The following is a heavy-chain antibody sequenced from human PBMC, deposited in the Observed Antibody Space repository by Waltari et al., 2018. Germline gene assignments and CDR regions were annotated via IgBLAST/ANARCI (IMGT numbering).Heavy chain of an antibody. CDR2: ISYDGSNK. CDR1: GFTFSSYG. J-gene: IGHJ6*02. CDR3: AKDYYYGMDV. V-gene: IGHV3-30*18. Sequence: QVQLVESGGGVVQPGRSLRLSCAASGFTFSSYGMHWVRQAPGKGLEWVAVISYDGSNKYYADSVKGRFTISRDNSKNTLYLQMNSLRAEDTAVYYCAKDYYYGMDVWGQGP.